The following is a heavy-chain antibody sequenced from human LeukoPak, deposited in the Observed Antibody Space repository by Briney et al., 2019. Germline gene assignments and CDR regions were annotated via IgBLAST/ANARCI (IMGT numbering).Heavy chain of an antibody. D-gene: IGHD2-15*01. Sequence: ASVKVSCKASGYTFTSYVISWVRQAPGQGLEWMGWISAYNGSTNYAQKFQGRVTMNRDMSTSKVYMELSRLRSEDTAVYYCARAMTRILGYCSGGSCYPISGWFDPWGEGTLVTVSS. J-gene: IGHJ5*02. V-gene: IGHV1-18*01. CDR1: GYTFTSYV. CDR2: ISAYNGST. CDR3: ARAMTRILGYCSGGSCYPISGWFDP.